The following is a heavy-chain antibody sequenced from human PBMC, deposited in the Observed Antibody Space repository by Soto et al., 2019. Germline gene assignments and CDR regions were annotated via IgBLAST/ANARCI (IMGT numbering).Heavy chain of an antibody. V-gene: IGHV1-69*02. J-gene: IGHJ4*02. CDR1: VGTFSSYT. Sequence: QVQLVQSGAEVKKPGSSVKVSCKASVGTFSSYTISWVRQAPGQGLEWMGRIIPILDIANYAQKFQGRVTITADKSTSTAYRELSSLRSEDTAVYYCASQEGSGTDYWGQGTLVTVSS. CDR2: IIPILDIA. CDR3: ASQEGSGTDY. D-gene: IGHD6-19*01.